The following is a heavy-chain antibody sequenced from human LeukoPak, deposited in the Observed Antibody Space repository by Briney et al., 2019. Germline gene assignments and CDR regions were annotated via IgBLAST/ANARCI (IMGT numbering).Heavy chain of an antibody. Sequence: LGGSLRLSCAASGFTFSSYWMSWVRQAPGKGLEWVANIKQDGSEKYYVDSVKGRFTISRDNAKNSLYLQMNSLRAEDTAVYYCARGIYYDISSRLDYFDYWGQGTLVTVSS. J-gene: IGHJ4*02. CDR2: IKQDGSEK. V-gene: IGHV3-7*01. CDR1: GFTFSSYW. CDR3: ARGIYYDISSRLDYFDY. D-gene: IGHD3-9*01.